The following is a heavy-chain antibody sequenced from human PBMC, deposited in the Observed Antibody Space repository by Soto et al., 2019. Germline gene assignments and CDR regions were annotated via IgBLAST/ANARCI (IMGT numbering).Heavy chain of an antibody. D-gene: IGHD6-13*01. V-gene: IGHV1-2*02. Sequence: ASVKVSCKASGYTFTGYYMHWVRQAPGHGLEWMGWINPNSGGTNYAQKFQGRVTMTRDTSISTAYMELSRLRSDDTAVYYCARSFPLAAARYWSPYGMDVWGQGTTVTVSS. CDR3: ARSFPLAAARYWSPYGMDV. J-gene: IGHJ6*02. CDR1: GYTFTGYY. CDR2: INPNSGGT.